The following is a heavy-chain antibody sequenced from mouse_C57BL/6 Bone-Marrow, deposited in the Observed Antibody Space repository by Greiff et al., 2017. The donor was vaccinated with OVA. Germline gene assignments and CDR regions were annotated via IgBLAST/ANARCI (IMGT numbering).Heavy chain of an antibody. J-gene: IGHJ4*01. CDR3: AIITTVAPYAMDY. Sequence: VQLQQPGAELVRPGSSVKLSCKASGYTFTSYWMHWVKQRPIQGLEWIGNIDPSDSDTHYNQKFKDKATLTVDKSSSTAYIQPSSLTSEGSSVDYCAIITTVAPYAMDYWGQGTSVTVSA. CDR2: IDPSDSDT. D-gene: IGHD1-1*01. V-gene: IGHV1-52*01. CDR1: GYTFTSYW.